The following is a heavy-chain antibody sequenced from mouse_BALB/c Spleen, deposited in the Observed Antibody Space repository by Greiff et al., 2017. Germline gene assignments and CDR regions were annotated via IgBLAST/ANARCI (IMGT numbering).Heavy chain of an antibody. V-gene: IGHV2-6-4*01. CDR2: IWGGGST. D-gene: IGHD6-1*01. J-gene: IGHJ2*01. CDR3: ATEGDLHTSFDY. CDR1: GFSLSRYS. Sequence: VMLVESGPGLVAPSQSLSITCTVSGFSLSRYSVHWVRQPPGKGLEWLGMIWGGGSTDYNSALKSRLSISKDNSKSQVFLKMNSLQTDDTAMYYCATEGDLHTSFDYWGQGTTLTVSA.